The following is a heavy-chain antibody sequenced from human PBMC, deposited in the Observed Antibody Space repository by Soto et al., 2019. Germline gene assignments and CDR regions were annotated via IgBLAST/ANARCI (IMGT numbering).Heavy chain of an antibody. D-gene: IGHD5-12*01. Sequence: GGSLRLSCAASGFTFSSYAMSWVRQAPGKGLEWVSAISGSGGSTYYADSVKGRFTVSRDNSKNTLHLQMSSLRVEDTAVYHWAKGTYSDHPHHSDYWGQGTLVTVSS. CDR3: AKGTYSDHPHHSDY. J-gene: IGHJ4*02. CDR2: ISGSGGST. CDR1: GFTFSSYA. V-gene: IGHV3-23*01.